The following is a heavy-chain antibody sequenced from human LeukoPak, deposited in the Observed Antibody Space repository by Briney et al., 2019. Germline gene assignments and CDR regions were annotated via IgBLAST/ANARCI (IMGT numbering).Heavy chain of an antibody. V-gene: IGHV3-NL1*01. D-gene: IGHD6-19*01. CDR3: ASSSAWFLNYAMDV. Sequence: GGSLRLSCAASGSTFSSYGMHWVRQAPGKGLEWVSVIYSGGKTYYADSVKGRFTISKDNFNNRLYLEMNSLRPEDTAVYYCASSSAWFLNYAMDVWGHGATVTVSS. CDR1: GSTFSSYG. J-gene: IGHJ6*02. CDR2: IYSGGKT.